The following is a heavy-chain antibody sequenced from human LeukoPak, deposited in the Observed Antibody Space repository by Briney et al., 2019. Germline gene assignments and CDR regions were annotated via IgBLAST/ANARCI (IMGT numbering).Heavy chain of an antibody. CDR1: GYTFTSYG. CDR3: ARLSGYSSSWYRDHDAFDI. Sequence: ASVKVSCKASGYTFTSYGISWVRQAPGQGLEWMGWISAYNGNTNYAQKLQGRVTMTTDTSTSTAYMELRSLRSDDTAAYYCARLSGYSSSWYRDHDAFDIWGQGTMVTVSS. J-gene: IGHJ3*02. D-gene: IGHD6-13*01. V-gene: IGHV1-18*01. CDR2: ISAYNGNT.